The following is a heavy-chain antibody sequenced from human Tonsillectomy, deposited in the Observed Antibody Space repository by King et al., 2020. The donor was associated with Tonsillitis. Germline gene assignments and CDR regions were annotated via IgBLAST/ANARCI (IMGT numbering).Heavy chain of an antibody. Sequence: VQLVESGGGVVQPGRSLRLSCAASGFTFSTYGMHWVRQAPGKGLEWVAVISYDGSNKYYADSVKGRFTISRDNSKNTLYLQLNSLIAEDTAVYYCAKTYGGMSYGMDVWGQGTTVTVSS. CDR3: AKTYGGMSYGMDV. CDR1: GFTFSTYG. D-gene: IGHD4-23*01. CDR2: ISYDGSNK. J-gene: IGHJ6*02. V-gene: IGHV3-30*18.